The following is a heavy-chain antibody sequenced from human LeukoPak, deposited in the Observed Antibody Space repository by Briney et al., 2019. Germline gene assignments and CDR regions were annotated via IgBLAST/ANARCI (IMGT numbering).Heavy chain of an antibody. V-gene: IGHV1-69*06. Sequence: SVKVSCKASGGTFSSYAISWVRQAPGQGLEWMGGIIPIFGTANYAQKFQGRVTITADKPTSTAYMELSSLRSEDTAVYYCARLQEDTAMAYDYWGQGTLVTVSP. CDR1: GGTFSSYA. J-gene: IGHJ4*02. D-gene: IGHD5-18*01. CDR3: ARLQEDTAMAYDY. CDR2: IIPIFGTA.